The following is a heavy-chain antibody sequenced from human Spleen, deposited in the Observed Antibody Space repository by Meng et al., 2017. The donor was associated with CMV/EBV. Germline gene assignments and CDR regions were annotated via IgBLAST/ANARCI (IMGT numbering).Heavy chain of an antibody. CDR2: IYYSGST. CDR3: ARGYCSSTSCRIAFDI. D-gene: IGHD2-2*01. CDR1: GGSISSGGYY. V-gene: IGHV4-31*03. Sequence: SETLSLTCTVSGGSISSGGYYWSCLRQHPGKGLEWIVYIYYSGSTYYNPSLKSRVTISVYTSQNQFSLKPSSVTAADTAVYYCARGYCSSTSCRIAFDIWGQGTMVTVSS. J-gene: IGHJ3*02.